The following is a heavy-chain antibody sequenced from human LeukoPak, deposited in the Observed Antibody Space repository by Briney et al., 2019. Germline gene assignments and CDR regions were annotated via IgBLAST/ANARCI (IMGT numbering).Heavy chain of an antibody. CDR3: ARVREGAHAVDY. Sequence: SETLSLTCSVSGGSISSSSYYWAWIRQPPGKGLEWIGSIYFSGSTYYNPSLKSRVTISVDTSKNQFSLKLSSVTAADTAVYYCARVREGAHAVDYWGQGTLVTVSS. V-gene: IGHV4-39*01. J-gene: IGHJ4*02. CDR1: GGSISSSSYY. D-gene: IGHD1-26*01. CDR2: IYFSGST.